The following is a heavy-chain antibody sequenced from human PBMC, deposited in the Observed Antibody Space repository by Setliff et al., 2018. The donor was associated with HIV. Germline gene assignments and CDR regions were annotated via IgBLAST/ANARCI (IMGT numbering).Heavy chain of an antibody. V-gene: IGHV3-7*01. D-gene: IGHD3-22*01. CDR3: AGSRGYFVKAE. CDR2: INQNGREK. CDR1: GFTSGFTFTNYW. J-gene: IGHJ4*02. Sequence: GGSLRLSCAASGFTSGFTFTNYWMSWVRQAPGKGLEWVANINQNGREKYYVDSVKGRFTISRDNAKDALYLQMNSLRGEDTAVYDCAGSRGYFVKAEWGQGTLVTVSS.